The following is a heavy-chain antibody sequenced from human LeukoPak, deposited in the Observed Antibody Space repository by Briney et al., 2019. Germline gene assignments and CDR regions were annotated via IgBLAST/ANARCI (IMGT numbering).Heavy chain of an antibody. V-gene: IGHV4-31*03. CDR1: GGSICSGGYY. CDR2: IYYSGST. J-gene: IGHJ4*02. CDR3: ARFRGVDFDWSHSMVGFDY. D-gene: IGHD3-9*01. Sequence: SQTLSLTCTVSGGSICSGGYYWSWIRQHPGKGLEWIGYIYYSGSTYYNPSLKSRVTISVDTSKNQFSLKLSSVTAADTAVYYCARFRGVDFDWSHSMVGFDYWGQGTLVTVSS.